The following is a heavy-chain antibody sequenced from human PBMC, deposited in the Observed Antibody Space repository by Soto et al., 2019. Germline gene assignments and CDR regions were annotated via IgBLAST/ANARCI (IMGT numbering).Heavy chain of an antibody. Sequence: SETLSLTCTVSGGSIGSYHWSWVRQPPGKGLEWIASVYYTGTTNYNPSLGSRVTISIDAPENQISLKLTSVTAADTAFYYCARDTVLTGMFDLWGQGTLVTVSS. D-gene: IGHD4-17*01. CDR1: GGSIGSYH. J-gene: IGHJ5*02. CDR3: ARDTVLTGMFDL. CDR2: VYYTGTT. V-gene: IGHV4-59*01.